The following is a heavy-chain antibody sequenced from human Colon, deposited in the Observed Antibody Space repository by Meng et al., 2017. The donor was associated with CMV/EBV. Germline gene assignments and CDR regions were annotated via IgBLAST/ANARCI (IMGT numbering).Heavy chain of an antibody. Sequence: GESLKISCEASGFTFSNNAMHWVRQAPGKGLEWVSVIYSGGSTYYADSVKGRFTISRDNSKNTLYLQMNSLRAEDTAVYYCARDTRGYCSGGSCYKGGWFDPWGQGTLVTVSS. CDR3: ARDTRGYCSGGSCYKGGWFDP. CDR1: GFTFSNNA. CDR2: IYSGGST. J-gene: IGHJ5*02. D-gene: IGHD2-15*01. V-gene: IGHV3-53*01.